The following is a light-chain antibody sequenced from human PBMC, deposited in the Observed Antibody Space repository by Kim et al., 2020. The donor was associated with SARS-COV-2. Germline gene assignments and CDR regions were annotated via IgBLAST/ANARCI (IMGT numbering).Light chain of an antibody. J-gene: IGKJ4*01. CDR3: QQSYSTPLT. Sequence: DIKMTQSPSSLSASVGDRVTITYRASQSISSYLNWYQQKPGKAPKLLIYAASSLQSGVPSRFSGSGSGTDFTLTISSLQPEDFATYYCQQSYSTPLTFGGGTKVDIK. CDR2: AAS. V-gene: IGKV1-39*01. CDR1: QSISSY.